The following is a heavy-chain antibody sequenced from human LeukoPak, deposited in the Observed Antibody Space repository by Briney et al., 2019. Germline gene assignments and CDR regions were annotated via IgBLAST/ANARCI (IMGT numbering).Heavy chain of an antibody. CDR1: GFTFSNAW. J-gene: IGHJ5*02. CDR3: TTPGRGYSSGYSNWFDP. Sequence: GGSLRLSCAASGFTFSNAWMSWVRQAPGKGLEWVGRIKSKTDGGTTDYAAPVKGRFTIPRDDSKNTLYLQMNSLKTEDTAVYYCTTPGRGYSSGYSNWFDPWGQGTLVTVSS. V-gene: IGHV3-15*01. CDR2: IKSKTDGGTT. D-gene: IGHD5-18*01.